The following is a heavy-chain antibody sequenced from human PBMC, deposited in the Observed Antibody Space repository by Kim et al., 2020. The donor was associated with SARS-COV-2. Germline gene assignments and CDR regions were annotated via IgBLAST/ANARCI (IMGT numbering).Heavy chain of an antibody. D-gene: IGHD6-6*01. CDR2: IYYSGST. Sequence: SETLSLTCTVSGGSISSSSYYWGWIRQPPGKGLEWIGSIYYSGSTYYNPSLKSRVTISVDTSKNQFSLKLSSVTAADTAVYYCARMSAAPPPVRRCWFDPWGQGTLVTVSS. CDR3: ARMSAAPPPVRRCWFDP. J-gene: IGHJ5*02. CDR1: GGSISSSSYY. V-gene: IGHV4-39*01.